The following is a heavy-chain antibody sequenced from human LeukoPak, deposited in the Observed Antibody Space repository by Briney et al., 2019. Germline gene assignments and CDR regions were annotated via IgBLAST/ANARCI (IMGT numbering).Heavy chain of an antibody. CDR3: ARARWLQGWFDP. V-gene: IGHV4-38-2*02. D-gene: IGHD5-24*01. CDR1: GYSISSGYY. J-gene: IGHJ5*02. CDR2: INHSGST. Sequence: SETLSLTCTVSGYSISSGYYWGWIRQPPGKGLERIGEINHSGSTNYNPSLKSRVTISVDTSKNQFSLKLSSVTAADTAVYYCARARWLQGWFDPWGQGTLVTVSS.